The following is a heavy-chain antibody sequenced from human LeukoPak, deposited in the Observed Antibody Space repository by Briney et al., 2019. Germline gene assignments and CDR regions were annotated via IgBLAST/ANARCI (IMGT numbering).Heavy chain of an antibody. CDR2: INADSGVT. CDR1: GYTFTLYY. V-gene: IGHV1-2*02. Sequence: ASVTVSCTASGYTFTLYYLHWVRQAPGQGLEWMGWINADSGVTSYAQNFQGRVTMTRDTSISTVFMDLSSLRSDDTAMYYCARDGSVPYDYWGQGTLVSVSS. CDR3: ARDGSVPYDY. J-gene: IGHJ4*02.